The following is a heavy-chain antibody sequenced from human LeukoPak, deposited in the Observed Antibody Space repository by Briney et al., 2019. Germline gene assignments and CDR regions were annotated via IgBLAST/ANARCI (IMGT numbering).Heavy chain of an antibody. CDR2: INSDWSST. CDR3: ASPLVQLEHWQFDY. V-gene: IGHV3-74*01. J-gene: IGHJ4*02. CDR1: GFTFSSYW. Sequence: PGGSLRLSCAASGFTFSSYWMHWVRQAPGKGLVWVSRINSDWSSTSYADSVKRRFTISRDNAKNTLYLQMNSLRAEDTVVYYCASPLVQLEHWQFDYWGQGSLVTVYS. D-gene: IGHD1-1*01.